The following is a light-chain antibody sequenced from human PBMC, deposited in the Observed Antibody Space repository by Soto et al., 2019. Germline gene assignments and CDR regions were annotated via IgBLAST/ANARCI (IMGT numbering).Light chain of an antibody. CDR3: QQYNSYWT. CDR2: DAS. CDR1: QSVSGW. Sequence: IQMTQAPSILSAFVGDRVTVTCPASQSVSGWSACYQQTPGAAPKLLIYDASALPRVLPSRFSGSGSATEFPLTISRLQPDDVANYYCQQYNSYWTFGQGTKVEIK. V-gene: IGKV1-5*01. J-gene: IGKJ1*01.